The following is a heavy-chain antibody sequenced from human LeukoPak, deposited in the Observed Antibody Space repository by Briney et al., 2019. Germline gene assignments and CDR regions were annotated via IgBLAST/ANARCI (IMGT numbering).Heavy chain of an antibody. Sequence: ASVKVSCKASGYTFTVYYMHWVRQAPGQGLEWMGWINPNRGGTNYAQKFQGRVTMTRDTSISTPYMELSRLRSDDTAVYYCASTAAELRYFDWLLHYWGQGTLVTVSS. CDR2: INPNRGGT. CDR3: ASTAAELRYFDWLLHY. J-gene: IGHJ4*02. D-gene: IGHD3-9*01. V-gene: IGHV1-2*02. CDR1: GYTFTVYY.